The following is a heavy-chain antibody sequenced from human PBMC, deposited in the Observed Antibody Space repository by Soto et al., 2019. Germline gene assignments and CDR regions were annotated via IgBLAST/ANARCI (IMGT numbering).Heavy chain of an antibody. CDR3: ATQRDPYGSATNHGMDV. D-gene: IGHD3-10*01. Sequence: QVQLQESGPGLVKPSQTLSLTCTVSGGSISSGDYYWSWIRQPPGKGLEWIGEIYHSGSTNYNPSLKSRVTISVDKSKNQFSLKLSSVTAADTAVYYCATQRDPYGSATNHGMDVWGQGTTVTVSS. V-gene: IGHV4-30-4*01. CDR1: GGSISSGDYY. J-gene: IGHJ6*02. CDR2: IYHSGST.